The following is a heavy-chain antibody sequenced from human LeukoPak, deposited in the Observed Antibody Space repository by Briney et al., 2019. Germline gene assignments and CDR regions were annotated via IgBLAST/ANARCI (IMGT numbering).Heavy chain of an antibody. CDR3: ARGPNYDILTGSPYYFDY. CDR2: INHSGST. Sequence: PSETLSLTCAVYGGSFSGYYWSWIRHPPGKGLEWIGEINHSGSTNYNPSLKSRVTISVDTSKNQFSLKLSSVTAADTAVYYCARGPNYDILTGSPYYFDYWGQGTLVTVSS. D-gene: IGHD3-9*01. CDR1: GGSFSGYY. V-gene: IGHV4-34*01. J-gene: IGHJ4*02.